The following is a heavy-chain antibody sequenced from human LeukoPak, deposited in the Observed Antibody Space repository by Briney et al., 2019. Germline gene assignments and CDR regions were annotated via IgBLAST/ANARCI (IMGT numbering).Heavy chain of an antibody. CDR1: GYTFTGYY. J-gene: IGHJ4*02. D-gene: IGHD6-6*01. CDR3: ARGPARRPWDAFDC. Sequence: ASVKVSCKASGYTFTGYYMHWVRQAPGQGLEWMGWINPNSGATNYAQKFQGRVTMTRDTSISTAYMELSRLRSDDTAVYYCARGPARRPWDAFDCWGQGTLVTVSS. CDR2: INPNSGAT. V-gene: IGHV1-2*02.